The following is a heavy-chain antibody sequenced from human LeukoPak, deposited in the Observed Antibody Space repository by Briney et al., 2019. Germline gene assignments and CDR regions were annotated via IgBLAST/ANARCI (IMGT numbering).Heavy chain of an antibody. CDR2: INPSGGST. J-gene: IGHJ4*02. V-gene: IGHV1-46*01. Sequence: ASVKVSCKASGYTFTSYYMHWVRQAPGQGLEWMGIINPSGGSTSYAQKFQGRVTITRDMSTSTAYMELSSLRSEDTAVYYCAAVRRNWNYVAFDYWGQGTLVTVSS. D-gene: IGHD1-7*01. CDR1: GYTFTSYY. CDR3: AAVRRNWNYVAFDY.